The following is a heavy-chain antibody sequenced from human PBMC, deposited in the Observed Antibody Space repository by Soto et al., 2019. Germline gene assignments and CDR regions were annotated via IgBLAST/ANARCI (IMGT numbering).Heavy chain of an antibody. D-gene: IGHD4-17*01. Sequence: EVEVLGSGGGLVQPGGSLRLSCAASALTFSDYAFTWVRQAPGKGLEWVSSISGGGDRTYYTDSVKGRFAISRDNSKSRVNLQMDSLRVEDTAVYYCAMVATTTLNYYCHYVLHVWGQGTTVTVSS. J-gene: IGHJ6*02. CDR3: AMVATTTLNYYCHYVLHV. CDR1: ALTFSDYA. V-gene: IGHV3-23*01. CDR2: ISGGGDRT.